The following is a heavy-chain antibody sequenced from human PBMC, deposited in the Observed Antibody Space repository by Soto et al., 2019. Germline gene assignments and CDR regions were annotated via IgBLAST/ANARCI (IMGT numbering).Heavy chain of an antibody. CDR1: GYNFSNYW. J-gene: IGHJ5*01. Sequence: GESLKISCKGSGYNFSNYWIGWVRQMPGKGLEWMGIIYPDDSDTRYSPSFQGHVTISADKSISTAYLQWSSLKASDTAMYYCARQPNDFWNGYFRRGIFDSWGQGTLVTVSS. D-gene: IGHD3-3*01. CDR3: ARQPNDFWNGYFRRGIFDS. V-gene: IGHV5-51*01. CDR2: IYPDDSDT.